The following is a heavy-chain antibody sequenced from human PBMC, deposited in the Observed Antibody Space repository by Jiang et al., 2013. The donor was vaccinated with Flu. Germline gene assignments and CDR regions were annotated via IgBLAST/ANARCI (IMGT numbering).Heavy chain of an antibody. D-gene: IGHD3-22*01. CDR1: GYSFTNYW. Sequence: GAEVKKPGESLRISCKGSGYSFTNYWISWVRQMPGKGLEWVGRINPSDSYTNYSPSFQGHVTISVDKSISTAYLQWSSLKASDTAMYYCARRTYYDSSGPFYWYFDLWGRGTLVTVSS. J-gene: IGHJ2*01. V-gene: IGHV5-10-1*01. CDR3: ARRTYYDSSGPFYWYFDL. CDR2: INPSDSYT.